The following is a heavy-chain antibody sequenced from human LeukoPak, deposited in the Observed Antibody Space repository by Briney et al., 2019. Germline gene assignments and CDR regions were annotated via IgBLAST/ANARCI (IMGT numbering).Heavy chain of an antibody. V-gene: IGHV3-23*01. D-gene: IGHD4-17*01. CDR3: AKDQNTVATAPFDY. Sequence: TGGSLRLSCAASGFTFSSDAMSWVRQAPGKGLEWVSAINSAGSTYYGDSVRGRFTISRDNSKNVLHLQMNSLRAEDTALYYCAKDQNTVATAPFDYWGLGTLVTVSS. J-gene: IGHJ4*02. CDR2: INSAGST. CDR1: GFTFSSDA.